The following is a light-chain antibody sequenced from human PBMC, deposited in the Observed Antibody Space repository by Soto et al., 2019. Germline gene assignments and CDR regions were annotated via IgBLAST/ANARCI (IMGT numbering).Light chain of an antibody. Sequence: DIQMTQSPSTLSASVGDRVTITCRASQSISSWLAWYQQKPGKAPKVLIYDASSVESGAPSRFSGCGSGTELTLPISSRQPDDFATHYCKQYNSYPLTVGGGPQMEIK. CDR1: QSISSW. CDR2: DAS. CDR3: KQYNSYPLT. V-gene: IGKV1-5*01. J-gene: IGKJ4*01.